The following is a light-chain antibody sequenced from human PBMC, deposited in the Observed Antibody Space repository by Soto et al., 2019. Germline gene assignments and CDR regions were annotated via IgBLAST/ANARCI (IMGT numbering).Light chain of an antibody. V-gene: IGKV3-20*01. J-gene: IGKJ1*01. Sequence: EIVLTQSPGTLSLSPLEIATLSCRASPSVSSSYLAWYQQKPGQAPRLLIYAASSRATGIPDRFSGSGSGTDFTLTISRLEPEDFAVYYCQQYDSSPKTFGQGTKVDI. CDR2: AAS. CDR1: PSVSSSY. CDR3: QQYDSSPKT.